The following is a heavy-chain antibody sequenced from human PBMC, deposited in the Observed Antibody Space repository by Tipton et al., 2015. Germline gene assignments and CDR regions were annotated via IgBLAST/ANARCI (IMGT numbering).Heavy chain of an antibody. J-gene: IGHJ4*02. Sequence: SLRLSCAASGFTFSSYSMNWVRQAPGKGLEWVSYISTSGSTIYYADSVKGRFTISRDNAKNSLYLQMNSLRDDDTAVYYCARDDGYYVLGEFDYWGQGTLVAVSS. CDR1: GFTFSSYS. V-gene: IGHV3-48*02. D-gene: IGHD4-17*01. CDR2: ISTSGSTI. CDR3: ARDDGYYVLGEFDY.